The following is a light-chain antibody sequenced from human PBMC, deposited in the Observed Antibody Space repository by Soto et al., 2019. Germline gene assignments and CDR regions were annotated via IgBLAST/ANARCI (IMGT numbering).Light chain of an antibody. CDR2: DVS. Sequence: QAVLTQPSSLSGSPGQSITISCTGTISDVGGSNYVSWYQQLPGKAPKLMIYDVSDRPSGVSNRFSGSKSGNTASLTISGLQAEDEADYYCSSYTCSRIYVYGTGTKVTVL. CDR3: SSYTCSRIYV. V-gene: IGLV2-14*01. J-gene: IGLJ1*01. CDR1: ISDVGGSNY.